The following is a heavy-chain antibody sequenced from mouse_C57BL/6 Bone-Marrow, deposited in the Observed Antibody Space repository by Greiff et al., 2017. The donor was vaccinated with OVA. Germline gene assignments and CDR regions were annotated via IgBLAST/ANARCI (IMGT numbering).Heavy chain of an antibody. Sequence: VQLQQSGAELVRPGASVKLSCTASGFTITDYYMHWVKQRPEQGLEWIGRIDPEDGDTEYAPKFQGKATMTADTSSNTAYLPLSSLTSEDTAVYYCTTGDYDWFAYWGQGTLVTVSA. V-gene: IGHV14-1*01. CDR1: GFTITDYY. D-gene: IGHD2-4*01. CDR2: IDPEDGDT. J-gene: IGHJ3*01. CDR3: TTGDYDWFAY.